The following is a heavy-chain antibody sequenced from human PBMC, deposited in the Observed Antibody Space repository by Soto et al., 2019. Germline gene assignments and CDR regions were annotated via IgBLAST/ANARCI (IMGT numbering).Heavy chain of an antibody. CDR2: INPNSGGT. CDR3: ASAAVTGTAGLDF. CDR1: GYTFSGFY. V-gene: IGHV1-2*02. J-gene: IGHJ4*02. Sequence: SVKVYCKASGYTFSGFYMHWVRQAPGQGLEWMGWINPNSGGTKSAEKFQGRVTMTRDTSISTAYMELSRLTSDDTAVYYCASAAVTGTAGLDFWGQGTQVTVSS. D-gene: IGHD6-19*01.